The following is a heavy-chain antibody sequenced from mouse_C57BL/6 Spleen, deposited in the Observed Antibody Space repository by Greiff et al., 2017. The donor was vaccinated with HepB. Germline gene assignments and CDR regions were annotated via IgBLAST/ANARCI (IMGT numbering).Heavy chain of an antibody. V-gene: IGHV6-3*01. CDR1: GFTFSNYW. J-gene: IGHJ2*01. CDR3: TDWYFEY. Sequence: EVQGVESGGGLVQPGGSMKLSCVASGFTFSNYWMNWVRQSPEKGLEWVAQIRLKSDNYATHYAESVKGRFTISRDDSKSSVYLQMNNLRAEDTGIYYCTDWYFEYWGQGTTLTVSS. CDR2: IRLKSDNYAT. D-gene: IGHD4-1*01.